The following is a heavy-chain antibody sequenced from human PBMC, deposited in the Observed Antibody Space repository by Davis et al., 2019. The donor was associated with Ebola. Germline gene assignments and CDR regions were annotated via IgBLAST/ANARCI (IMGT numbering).Heavy chain of an antibody. V-gene: IGHV4-59*08. CDR1: GGSISSYY. D-gene: IGHD1-26*01. J-gene: IGHJ4*02. Sequence: PSETLSLTCAVYGGSISSYYWSWIRQPPGKGLEWIGYIYYSGSTNYNPSLKSRVTISVDTSKNQFSLKLSSVTAADTAVYYCARHVYSGSYSFDYWGQGTLVTVSS. CDR2: IYYSGST. CDR3: ARHVYSGSYSFDY.